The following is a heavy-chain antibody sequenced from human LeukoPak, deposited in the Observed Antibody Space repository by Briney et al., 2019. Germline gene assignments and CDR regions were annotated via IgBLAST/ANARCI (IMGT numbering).Heavy chain of an antibody. CDR3: ARSYSSSLGDAFDI. V-gene: IGHV3-30-3*01. CDR2: ISYDGSNK. J-gene: IGHJ3*02. D-gene: IGHD6-6*01. CDR1: GFTFSSYA. Sequence: GGSLRLSCAASGFTFSSYAMHWVRQAPGKGLEWVAVISYDGSNKYYADSAKGRFTISRDNSKNTLYLQMNSLRAEDTAVYYCARSYSSSLGDAFDIWGQGTMVTVSS.